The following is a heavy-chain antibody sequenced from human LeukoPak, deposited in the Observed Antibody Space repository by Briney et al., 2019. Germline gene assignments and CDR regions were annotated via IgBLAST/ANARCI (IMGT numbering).Heavy chain of an antibody. Sequence: PGGSLRLSCAASGFTFSSYWTHWVRQAPGKGLVWVSRINSDGSSTSYADSVKGRFTISRDNSKNTLYLQMNSLRAEDTAVYYCARETIFKGSSTGMDVWGQGTTVTVSS. J-gene: IGHJ6*02. CDR3: ARETIFKGSSTGMDV. V-gene: IGHV3-74*01. D-gene: IGHD3-3*01. CDR1: GFTFSSYW. CDR2: INSDGSST.